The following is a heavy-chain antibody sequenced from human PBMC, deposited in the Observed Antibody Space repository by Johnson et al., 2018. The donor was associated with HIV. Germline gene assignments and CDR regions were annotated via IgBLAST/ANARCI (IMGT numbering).Heavy chain of an antibody. CDR3: AKSGLFVLVVYAPDVFDI. CDR2: TSYDGSNK. Sequence: QVQLVESGGGVVQPGRSLRLSCAASGFPFSSYGMHWVRQAPGKGLEWVAVTSYDGSNKYYADSVKGRFTISRDNSKNTLYLQMNSLRPEDTAVYYCAKSGLFVLVVYAPDVFDIWGQWTMVTVSS. J-gene: IGHJ3*02. D-gene: IGHD2-8*02. CDR1: GFPFSSYG. V-gene: IGHV3-30*18.